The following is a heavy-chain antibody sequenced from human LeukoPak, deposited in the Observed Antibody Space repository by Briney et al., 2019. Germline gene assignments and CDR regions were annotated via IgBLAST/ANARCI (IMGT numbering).Heavy chain of an antibody. CDR2: ISSSSSYI. V-gene: IGHV3-21*01. Sequence: GGSLRLSCAASGFTFSSYSMNWVRQAPGKGLEWVSSISSSSSYIYYADSVKGRFTISRDNAKNSLYLQMNSLRAEDTAVYYCAREGQFLEWLSPGRPYYYYGMDVWGQGTTVTVSS. CDR3: AREGQFLEWLSPGRPYYYYGMDV. D-gene: IGHD3-3*01. CDR1: GFTFSSYS. J-gene: IGHJ6*02.